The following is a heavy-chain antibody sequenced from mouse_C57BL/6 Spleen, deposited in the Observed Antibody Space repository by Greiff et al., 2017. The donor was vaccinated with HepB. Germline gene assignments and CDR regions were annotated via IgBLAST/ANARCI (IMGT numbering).Heavy chain of an antibody. D-gene: IGHD6-1*01. CDR2: IYPGDGDT. CDR1: GYAFSSSW. CDR3: ARSSPGAY. V-gene: IGHV1-82*01. Sequence: VKLQESGPELVKPGASVKISCKASGYAFSSSWMNWVKQRPGKGLEWIGRIYPGDGDTNYNGKFKGKATLTADKSSSTAYMQLSSLTSEDSAVYFCARSSPGAYWGQGTLVTVSA. J-gene: IGHJ3*01.